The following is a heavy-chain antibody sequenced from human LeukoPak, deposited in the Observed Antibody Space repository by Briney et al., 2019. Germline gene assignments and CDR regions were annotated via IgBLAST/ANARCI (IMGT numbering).Heavy chain of an antibody. CDR2: INPNSGGT. CDR1: GYTFTGYY. J-gene: IGHJ4*02. Sequence: GASVKVSCKASGYTFTGYYMHWVRQAPGQGLEWMGWINPNSGGTNYAQKFQGRVTMTRDTSISTAYMELSRLRSDDTAVYYCARGTKRYSGSYYVYWGQGTLVTVPS. CDR3: ARGTKRYSGSYYVY. V-gene: IGHV1-2*02. D-gene: IGHD1-26*01.